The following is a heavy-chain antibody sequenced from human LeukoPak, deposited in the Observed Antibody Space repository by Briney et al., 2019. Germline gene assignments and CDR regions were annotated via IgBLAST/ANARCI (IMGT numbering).Heavy chain of an antibody. CDR1: GFSFSSFG. D-gene: IGHD3-22*01. CDR2: TWYDGSNK. J-gene: IGHJ4*02. CDR3: ARDLGWRSGYYSDY. Sequence: GGSLRLSCAASGFSFSSFGVHWVRQAPGKGLEWVAVTWYDGSNKNYVDSVKGRFTISRDNSKNTLYLQMNSLRAEDTAIYYCARDLGWRSGYYSDYWGQGTLVTVSS. V-gene: IGHV3-33*01.